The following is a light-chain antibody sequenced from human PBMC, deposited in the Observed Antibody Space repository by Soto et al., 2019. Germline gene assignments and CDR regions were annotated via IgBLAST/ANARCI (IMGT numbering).Light chain of an antibody. CDR2: GAS. J-gene: IGKJ1*01. CDR3: QQYNNWPLWT. V-gene: IGKV3-15*01. CDR1: QSVSSS. Sequence: DIVMTQSPATLSVSPGERAPLSCTASQSVSSSLAWYQQKPGGAPRLLIYGASSRATGIPARFSGSGSGTEFTLTISSLQSEDFAVYYCQQYNNWPLWTFGQGTKVDIK.